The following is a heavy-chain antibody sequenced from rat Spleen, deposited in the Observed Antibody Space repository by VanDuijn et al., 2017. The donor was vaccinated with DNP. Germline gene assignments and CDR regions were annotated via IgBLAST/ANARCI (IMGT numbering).Heavy chain of an antibody. Sequence: EVQLVESGGGLVQPGRSLKLSCAASGFTFSNYDMAWVRQAPTKGLEWVASISPSGGSTYYRDSVKGRFTISRDNAKSTLYLQMDSLRSEDTATYYCATYYDDGYYHWGQGVMVTVSS. CDR1: GFTFSNYD. V-gene: IGHV5-19*01. CDR2: ISPSGGST. J-gene: IGHJ2*01. CDR3: ATYYDDGYYH. D-gene: IGHD1-12*03.